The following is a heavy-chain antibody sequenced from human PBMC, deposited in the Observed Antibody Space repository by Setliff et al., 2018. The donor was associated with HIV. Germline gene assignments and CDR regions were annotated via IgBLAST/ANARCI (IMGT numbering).Heavy chain of an antibody. CDR3: ARGRRSTSSYYYYYYMDV. CDR2: IYYSGST. D-gene: IGHD2-2*01. J-gene: IGHJ6*03. CDR1: GGSISSYY. V-gene: IGHV4-59*01. Sequence: SETLSLTCSVSGGSISSYYWSWIRQPPGKGLEWIGYIYYSGSTNYSPSLKSRVTISEDTSKNQFYLKLSSVTAADTAVYYCARGRRSTSSYYYYYYMDVWGKGTKVTVSS.